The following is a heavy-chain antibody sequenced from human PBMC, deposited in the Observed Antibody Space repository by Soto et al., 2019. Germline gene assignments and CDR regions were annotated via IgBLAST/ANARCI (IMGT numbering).Heavy chain of an antibody. CDR2: IYSGGST. CDR3: ARGQGGFGEFSLDY. Sequence: SETLSLTCTVSGGSITTYYWSWIRQPAGKGLEWIGRIYSGGSTNYNPSLRSRVTVSVDMSKNQFSLKLSSVTAADTAVYYCARGQGGFGEFSLDYWGQGTLVPVYS. D-gene: IGHD3-10*01. CDR1: GGSITTYY. J-gene: IGHJ4*02. V-gene: IGHV4-4*07.